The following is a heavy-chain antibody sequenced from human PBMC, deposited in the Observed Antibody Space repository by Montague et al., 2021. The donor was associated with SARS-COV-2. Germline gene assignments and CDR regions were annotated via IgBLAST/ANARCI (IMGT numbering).Heavy chain of an antibody. J-gene: IGHJ4*02. D-gene: IGHD6-13*01. V-gene: IGHV4-31*03. Sequence: TLSLTCTVSGRSISSGGYYWSWIRQHPGKGLEWIGYIYYSGSTYYNPSLKSRVTISVDTSKNQFSLKLSSVTAADTAVYYCARDVGWYSSSWSDYWGQGTLVTVSS. CDR2: IYYSGST. CDR1: GRSISSGGYY. CDR3: ARDVGWYSSSWSDY.